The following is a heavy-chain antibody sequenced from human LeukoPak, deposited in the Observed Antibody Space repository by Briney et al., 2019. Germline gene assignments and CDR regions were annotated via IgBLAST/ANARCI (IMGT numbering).Heavy chain of an antibody. CDR2: IYYSGST. CDR1: GGSISSGDYY. Sequence: SQTLSLTCTVSGGSISSGDYYWSWIRQPPGKGLEWIGYIYYSGSTYYNPSLKSRVTISVDTSKNQFSLKLSSVTAADTAVYYCARDHYDILTGYYSKHPNWFDPWGQGTLVTVSS. J-gene: IGHJ5*02. V-gene: IGHV4-30-4*08. D-gene: IGHD3-9*01. CDR3: ARDHYDILTGYYSKHPNWFDP.